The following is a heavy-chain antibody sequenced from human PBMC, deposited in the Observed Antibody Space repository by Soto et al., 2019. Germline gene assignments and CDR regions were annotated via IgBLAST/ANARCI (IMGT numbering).Heavy chain of an antibody. CDR1: GYTFTSYG. CDR2: ISAYNGNT. Sequence: ASVKVSCQASGYTFTSYGISWVRQAPGQGLEWMGWISAYNGNTNYAQKLQGRVTMTTDTSTSTAYMELRSLRSDDTAVYYCARDGEYYDFWSGYYPYYYYGMDVWGQGTTVTVSS. D-gene: IGHD3-3*01. CDR3: ARDGEYYDFWSGYYPYYYYGMDV. J-gene: IGHJ6*02. V-gene: IGHV1-18*01.